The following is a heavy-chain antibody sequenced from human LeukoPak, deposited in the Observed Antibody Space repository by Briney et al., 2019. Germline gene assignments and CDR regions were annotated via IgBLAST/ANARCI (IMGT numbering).Heavy chain of an antibody. CDR3: ARAPVYSARTYYFDY. J-gene: IGHJ4*02. CDR2: IYSSGST. Sequence: SETLSLTCTVSGGSISSYYWSWIRQPPGKGLEWIGYIYSSGSTNYNPSLKSRVTISVDTSKNQFSLKLSSVTAADTAVYYCARAPVYSARTYYFDYWGQGTLVTVSS. D-gene: IGHD6-6*01. CDR1: GGSISSYY. V-gene: IGHV4-59*12.